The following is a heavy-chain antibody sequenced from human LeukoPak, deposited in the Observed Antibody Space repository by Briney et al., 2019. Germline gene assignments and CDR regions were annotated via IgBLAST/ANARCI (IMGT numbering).Heavy chain of an antibody. J-gene: IGHJ4*02. Sequence: GGPLSLSCAASGFPFSTYLMRWLRQAAGKGREGVSSISSSSSYIYYADSVKGRFTISRDNAKNSLYLQMNSLRAEDTAVYYCARDEEYSSSPYRDFDYWGQGTLVTVSS. V-gene: IGHV3-21*01. CDR1: GFPFSTYL. CDR2: ISSSSSYI. CDR3: ARDEEYSSSPYRDFDY. D-gene: IGHD6-6*01.